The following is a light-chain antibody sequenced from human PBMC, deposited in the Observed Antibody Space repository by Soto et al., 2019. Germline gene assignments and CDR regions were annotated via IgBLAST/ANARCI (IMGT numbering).Light chain of an antibody. CDR1: QSISRW. CDR2: DAS. Sequence: DIQMTQSPSTLSASVGDRVTITCRASQSISRWLAWYQQKAGKAPKVLIYDASILEGGVPSRFSGRGSGTEFTLTISSLQPDDFATYYCQQYNGYSTWTFGQGTKVEIK. V-gene: IGKV1-5*01. J-gene: IGKJ1*01. CDR3: QQYNGYSTWT.